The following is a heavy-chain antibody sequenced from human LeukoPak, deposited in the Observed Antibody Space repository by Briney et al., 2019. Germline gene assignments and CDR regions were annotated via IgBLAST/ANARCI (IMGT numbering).Heavy chain of an antibody. D-gene: IGHD2-15*01. Sequence: ETLSLTCSVSGGYISSYYWSWVRQAPGKGLEWVSFIYSGGNTHYSDSVTGRFTISRDNSKNTLYLQMNSLRAEDTAIYYCARRAGEYSHPYDYWGQGTLVTVSS. CDR2: IYSGGNT. CDR3: ARRAGEYSHPYDY. CDR1: GGYISSYY. J-gene: IGHJ4*02. V-gene: IGHV3-53*01.